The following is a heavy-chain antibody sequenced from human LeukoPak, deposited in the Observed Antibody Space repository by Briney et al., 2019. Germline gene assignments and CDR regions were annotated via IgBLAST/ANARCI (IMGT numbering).Heavy chain of an antibody. D-gene: IGHD3-22*01. CDR2: ISSSSSYI. CDR1: GFTFSSYS. V-gene: IGHV3-21*01. J-gene: IGHJ3*02. CDR3: ARSSPPNVYDSSGPAVDAFDI. Sequence: GGSLRLSCAASGFTFSSYSMNWVRQAPGKGLEWVSCISSSSSYIYYADSVKGRFTISRDNAKNSLYLQMNSLRAEDTAVYYCARSSPPNVYDSSGPAVDAFDIWGQGTMVTVSS.